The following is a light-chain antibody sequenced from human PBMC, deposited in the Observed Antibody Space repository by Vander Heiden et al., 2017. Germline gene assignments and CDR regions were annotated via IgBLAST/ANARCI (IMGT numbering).Light chain of an antibody. V-gene: IGKV4-1*01. CDR1: QSVLYSSNNKNY. CDR2: GAS. CDR3: QQYYRTPRT. Sequence: DIVMTQSPDSLAVSLGERATLNCKSSQSVLYSSNNKNYLAWYQQKAGQPPKLLICGASTRESGVPDRFSGSGAGTDFTLTISSLQAEDVAVYCCQQYYRTPRTFGQGTKLEIK. J-gene: IGKJ2*01.